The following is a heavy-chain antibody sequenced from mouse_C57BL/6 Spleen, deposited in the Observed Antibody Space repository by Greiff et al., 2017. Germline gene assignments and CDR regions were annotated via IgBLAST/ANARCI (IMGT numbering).Heavy chain of an antibody. J-gene: IGHJ2*01. CDR2: IYPGDGDT. Sequence: QVQLKESGPELVKPGASVKISCKASGYAFSSSWMNWVKQRPGKGLEWIGRIYPGDGDTNYNGKFKGKATLTVDKSSSTAYMQLSSLTSEDSAVYYCARRDYGYDYWGQGTTLTVSS. D-gene: IGHD2-2*01. V-gene: IGHV1-82*01. CDR1: GYAFSSSW. CDR3: ARRDYGYDY.